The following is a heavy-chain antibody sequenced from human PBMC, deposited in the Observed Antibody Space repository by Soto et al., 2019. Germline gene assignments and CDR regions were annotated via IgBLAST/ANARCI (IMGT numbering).Heavy chain of an antibody. V-gene: IGHV3-21*01. D-gene: IGHD1-26*01. CDR1: GFTFSSYS. Sequence: GESLKISCAASGFTFSSYSMNWVRQAPGKGLEWVSSISSSSSYIYYADSVKGRFTISRDNAKNSLYLQMNSLRAEDTAVYYCARDLTEWELLGFGYYYYYGMDVWGQGTTVTVSS. CDR3: ARDLTEWELLGFGYYYYYGMDV. J-gene: IGHJ6*02. CDR2: ISSSSSYI.